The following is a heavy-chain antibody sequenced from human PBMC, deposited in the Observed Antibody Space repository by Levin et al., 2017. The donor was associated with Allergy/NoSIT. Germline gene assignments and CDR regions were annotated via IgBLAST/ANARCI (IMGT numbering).Heavy chain of an antibody. V-gene: IGHV1-69*13. CDR1: GGTFSSYA. CDR2: IIPIFGTA. CDR3: ASKRDSSGWPKIGYYYGMDV. J-gene: IGHJ6*02. D-gene: IGHD6-19*01. Sequence: ASVKVSCKASGGTFSSYAISWVRQAPGQGLEWMGGIIPIFGTANYAQKFQGRVTITADESTSTAYMELSSLRSEDTAVYYCASKRDSSGWPKIGYYYGMDVWGQGTTVTVSS.